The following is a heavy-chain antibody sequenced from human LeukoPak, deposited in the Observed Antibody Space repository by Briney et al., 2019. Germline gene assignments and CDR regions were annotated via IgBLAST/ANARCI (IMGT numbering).Heavy chain of an antibody. D-gene: IGHD3-10*02. Sequence: GRSLRLSCAASGFTFDDYAMHWVRQAPGKGLEWVSGISWNSGSIGYADSVKGRFTISRDNAKNSLYLQMNSLRAEDTAVYYCARGTMFPYYFDYWGQGTLVTVSS. CDR2: ISWNSGSI. CDR3: ARGTMFPYYFDY. V-gene: IGHV3-9*01. J-gene: IGHJ4*02. CDR1: GFTFDDYA.